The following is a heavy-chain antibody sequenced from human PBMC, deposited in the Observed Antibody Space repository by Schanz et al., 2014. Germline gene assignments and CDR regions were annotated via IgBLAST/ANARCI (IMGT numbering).Heavy chain of an antibody. CDR2: ISGSGGST. D-gene: IGHD3-10*01. Sequence: EVQLVESGGGLVQPGRSLRLSCVASGFRFDDYAMHWVRQAPGKGLEWVSAISGSGGSTVYADSVKGRFTISRDNAKNSLYLQMNSLRAEDTALYYCAKDGIMVQGVIWERYFDSWGQGTLVTVSS. CDR1: GFRFDDYA. J-gene: IGHJ4*02. V-gene: IGHV3-9*01. CDR3: AKDGIMVQGVIWERYFDS.